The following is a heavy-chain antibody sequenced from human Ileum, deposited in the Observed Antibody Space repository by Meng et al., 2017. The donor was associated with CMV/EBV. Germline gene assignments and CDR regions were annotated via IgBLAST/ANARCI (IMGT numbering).Heavy chain of an antibody. CDR1: GFTFSTYE. D-gene: IGHD2-2*01. Sequence: GGSLRLSCAASGFTFSTYEMNWVRQAPGKGLEWVSYISNTDGVTYYADSVKGRFTISRDNAKNSLYLQMNSLRAGDTAVYYCARERGGYCSSSSCQKTFDYWGQGTLVTVSS. J-gene: IGHJ4*02. V-gene: IGHV3-48*03. CDR3: ARERGGYCSSSSCQKTFDY. CDR2: ISNTDGVT.